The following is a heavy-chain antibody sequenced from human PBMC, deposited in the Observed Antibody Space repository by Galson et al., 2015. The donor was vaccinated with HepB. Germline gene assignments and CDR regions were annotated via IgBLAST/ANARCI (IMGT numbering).Heavy chain of an antibody. CDR3: ATDRHYDSWSGKTFYGMDV. J-gene: IGHJ6*02. D-gene: IGHD3-3*01. V-gene: IGHV1-24*01. Sequence: SVKVSCKVSGYTLTELSMHWVRQAPGKGLEWMGGFDPEDGETIYAQKFQGRVTMTEDTSTDTAYMELSSLRSEDTTVYYCATDRHYDSWSGKTFYGMDVWGQGTTVTVSS. CDR2: FDPEDGET. CDR1: GYTLTELS.